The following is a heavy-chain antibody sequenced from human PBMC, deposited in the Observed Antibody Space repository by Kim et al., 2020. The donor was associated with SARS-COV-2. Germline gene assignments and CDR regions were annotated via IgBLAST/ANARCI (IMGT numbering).Heavy chain of an antibody. CDR3: AKQGVSPWVDY. D-gene: IGHD2-8*01. CDR2: ITGSGTVT. V-gene: IGHV3-23*01. Sequence: GGSLRLSCAASGFTFSSSGVSWVRQAPGMGLDWVSSITGSGTVTYYADSVKGRVTISRDNSKNTVYLQMNSLRAEDTAVYYCAKQGVSPWVDYWGQGTLIIVSS. CDR1: GFTFSSSG. J-gene: IGHJ4*02.